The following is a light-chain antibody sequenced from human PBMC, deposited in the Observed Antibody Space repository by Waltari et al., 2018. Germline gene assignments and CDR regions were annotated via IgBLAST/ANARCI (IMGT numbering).Light chain of an antibody. CDR2: KDS. CDR3: QSADSSGTPVI. V-gene: IGLV3-25*03. Sequence: SFELTQPPSVSVSPGQTASITCSGNTLPKQYAYWYQQKPGQAPVLIMYKDSERPSGFPERFSSSSSGTTVTLTISGVQAEDEADYYCQSADSSGTPVIFGGGTKLTVL. J-gene: IGLJ2*01. CDR1: TLPKQY.